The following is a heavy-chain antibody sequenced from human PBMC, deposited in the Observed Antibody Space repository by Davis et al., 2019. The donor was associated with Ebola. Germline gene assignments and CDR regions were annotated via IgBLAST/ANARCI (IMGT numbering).Heavy chain of an antibody. V-gene: IGHV3-15*05. Sequence: GESLNISCAASGFSFTTAWMSWVRQAPGKGPDWVGRTTSIISGGTINYAATVKGRFTISRDDSKNTLYLQMNSLKNEDTGMYYCTSRGHVSATNEAFDIWGQGTVVTVSS. CDR2: TTSIISGGTI. J-gene: IGHJ3*02. CDR3: TSRGHVSATNEAFDI. CDR1: GFSFTTAW. D-gene: IGHD1-1*01.